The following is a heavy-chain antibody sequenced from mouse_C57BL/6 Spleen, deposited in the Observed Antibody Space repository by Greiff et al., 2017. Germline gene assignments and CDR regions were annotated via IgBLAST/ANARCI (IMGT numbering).Heavy chain of an antibody. CDR2: IHPNSGST. J-gene: IGHJ2*01. CDR3: ARGYYYGSSYDY. Sequence: QVQLQQPGAELVKPGASVKLSCKASGYTFTSYWMHWVKQRPGQGLEWIGMIHPNSGSTNYNEKFKSKATLTVDKSSSTAYMQLSSLTSEDSAVYYCARGYYYGSSYDYWGQGTTLTASS. V-gene: IGHV1-64*01. D-gene: IGHD1-1*01. CDR1: GYTFTSYW.